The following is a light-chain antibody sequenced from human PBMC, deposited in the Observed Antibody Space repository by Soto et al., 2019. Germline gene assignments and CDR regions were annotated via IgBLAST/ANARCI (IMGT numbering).Light chain of an antibody. Sequence: EIVMTQSPATLSVSPGERSTLSCRASQSVNSTLAWYQQKPGQAPRLLSYGASTRATGIPARFSGSGSGTEFILTISSLQSEDFAVYYCQQYEHLKTFGQGTKVEIK. V-gene: IGKV3-15*01. CDR2: GAS. J-gene: IGKJ1*01. CDR3: QQYEHLKT. CDR1: QSVNST.